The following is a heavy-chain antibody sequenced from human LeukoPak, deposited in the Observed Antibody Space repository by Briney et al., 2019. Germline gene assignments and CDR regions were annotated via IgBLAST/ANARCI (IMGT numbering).Heavy chain of an antibody. D-gene: IGHD3-9*01. CDR3: AKDSYFDWPHYFDY. V-gene: IGHV3-30*04. CDR1: GFTFSSYA. CDR2: ISYDGSNK. J-gene: IGHJ4*02. Sequence: PGRSLRLSCAASGFTFSSYAMHWVRQAPGKGLEWVAVISYDGSNKYYADSVKGRFTISRDNSKNTLYLQMNSLRAEDTAVYYCAKDSYFDWPHYFDYWGQGTLVTVSS.